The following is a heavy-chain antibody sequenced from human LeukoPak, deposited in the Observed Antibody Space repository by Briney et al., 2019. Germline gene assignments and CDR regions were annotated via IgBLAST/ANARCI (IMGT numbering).Heavy chain of an antibody. J-gene: IGHJ4*02. Sequence: GGSLRLSCAASGFTFSSYEMNWVRQAPGKGLEWVSYISSSGSTIYYADSVKGRFTISRDNAKNSLYLQMNSLRAEDTAVYYCARDRKGGWNDPSGILTWYYWGQGTLVTVSS. V-gene: IGHV3-48*03. D-gene: IGHD1-1*01. CDR3: ARDRKGGWNDPSGILTWYY. CDR1: GFTFSSYE. CDR2: ISSSGSTI.